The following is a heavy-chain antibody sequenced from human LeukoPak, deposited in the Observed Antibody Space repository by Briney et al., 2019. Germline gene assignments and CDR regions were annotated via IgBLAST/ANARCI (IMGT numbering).Heavy chain of an antibody. CDR3: AKDNSGSLYNWFDP. J-gene: IGHJ5*02. Sequence: GGSLRLSCAASGFTFSSYAMSWVRQAPGKGLEWVSAISGSGGSTYYADFMNGRFTISRANYKNPLYLQMNSLRAEDTAVYYCAKDNSGSLYNWFDPWGQGTLVTVSS. CDR2: ISGSGGST. CDR1: GFTFSSYA. V-gene: IGHV3-23*01. D-gene: IGHD1-26*01.